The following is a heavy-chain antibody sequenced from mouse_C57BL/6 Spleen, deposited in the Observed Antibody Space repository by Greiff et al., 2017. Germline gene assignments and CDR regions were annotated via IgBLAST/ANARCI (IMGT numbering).Heavy chain of an antibody. CDR1: GYTFTDYY. V-gene: IGHV1-26*01. CDR3: ARRGYYLYYAMDY. J-gene: IGHJ4*01. CDR2: INPNNGGT. D-gene: IGHD5-5*01. Sequence: VQLQQSGPELVKPGASVKISCKASGYTFTDYYMNWVKQSHGKSLEWIGDINPNNGGTSYNQKFKGKATLTVDKSSSTAYMELRSLTSEDSAVYYCARRGYYLYYAMDYWGQGTSVTVSS.